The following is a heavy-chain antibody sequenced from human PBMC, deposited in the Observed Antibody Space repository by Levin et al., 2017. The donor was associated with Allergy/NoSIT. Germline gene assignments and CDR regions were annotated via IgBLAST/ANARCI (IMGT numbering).Heavy chain of an antibody. CDR1: GGSFSGYY. CDR2: INHSGST. V-gene: IGHV4-34*01. CDR3: ARVTADFWSGYYTHISYYFDY. Sequence: SETLSLTCAVYGGSFSGYYWSWIRQPPGKGLEWIGEINHSGSTNYNPSLKSRVTISVDTSKNQFSLKLSSVTAADTAVYYCARVTADFWSGYYTHISYYFDYWGQGTLVTVSS. J-gene: IGHJ4*02. D-gene: IGHD3-3*01.